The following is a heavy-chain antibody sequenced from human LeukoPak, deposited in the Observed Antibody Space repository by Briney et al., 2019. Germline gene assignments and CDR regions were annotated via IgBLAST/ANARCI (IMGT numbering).Heavy chain of an antibody. CDR3: ARVTFWSGPPLASLDY. CDR2: ISYDGNNK. Sequence: QSGGSLRLSCAASGFTFSSYAMHWVRQAPGKGLEWVALISYDGNNKYYADSVKGRFTISRDNFKNTLSLQMNSLRPEDTAVYYCARVTFWSGPPLASLDYWGQGTLVTVSS. D-gene: IGHD3-3*01. V-gene: IGHV3-30-3*01. CDR1: GFTFSSYA. J-gene: IGHJ4*02.